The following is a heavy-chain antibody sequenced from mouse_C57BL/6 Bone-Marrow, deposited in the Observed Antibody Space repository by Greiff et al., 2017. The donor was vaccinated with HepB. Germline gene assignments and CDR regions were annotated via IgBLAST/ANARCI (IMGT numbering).Heavy chain of an antibody. CDR3: ARKAYGYDSSWFAY. V-gene: IGHV1-64*01. J-gene: IGHJ3*01. CDR2: IHPNSGST. Sequence: VQLQQPGAELVKPGASVKLSCKASGYTFTSYWMHWVKQRPGQGLEWIGMIHPNSGSTNYNEKFKSKATLTVDKSSSTAYMQLSSLTSEDSAVYYCARKAYGYDSSWFAYWGQGTLVTVSA. CDR1: GYTFTSYW. D-gene: IGHD2-2*01.